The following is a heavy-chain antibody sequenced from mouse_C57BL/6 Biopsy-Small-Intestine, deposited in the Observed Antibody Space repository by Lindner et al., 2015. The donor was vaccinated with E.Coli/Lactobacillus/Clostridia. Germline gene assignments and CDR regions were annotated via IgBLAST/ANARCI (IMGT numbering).Heavy chain of an antibody. J-gene: IGHJ1*01. Sequence: SVKVSCEVSGYLFTTHGLNWVRQAPGRGLEWMGWISPYNGNTYYAQKVKDRVTMTMDTSTNTVYLQLSSLRSDDTAVYYCARARGGIVAAFDFWGRGTSVTVSS. CDR1: GYLFTTHG. CDR2: ISPYNGNT. V-gene: IGHV1-74*01. D-gene: IGHD1-1*02. CDR3: ARARGGIVAAFDF.